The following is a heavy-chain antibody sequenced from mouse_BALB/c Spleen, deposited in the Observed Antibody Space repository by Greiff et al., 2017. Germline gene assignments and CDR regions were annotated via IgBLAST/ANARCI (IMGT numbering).Heavy chain of an antibody. Sequence: EVMLVESGGGLVKPGGSLKLSCAASGFTFSSYTMSWVRQTPGKRLEWVATISSGGSYTYYPDSVKGRFTISRDNAKNTLYLQMSSLKSEDTAMYYCTRDGDYAMDYWGQGTSVTVSS. CDR3: TRDGDYAMDY. D-gene: IGHD1-1*02. V-gene: IGHV5-6-4*01. CDR1: GFTFSSYT. CDR2: ISSGGSYT. J-gene: IGHJ4*01.